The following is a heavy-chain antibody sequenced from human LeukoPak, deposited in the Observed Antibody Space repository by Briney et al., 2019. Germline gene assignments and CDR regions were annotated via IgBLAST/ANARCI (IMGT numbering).Heavy chain of an antibody. Sequence: GGSLRLSCAASGFTFSSYGMHWVRQAPGKGLERVAFIRYDGSNKYYADSVKGRFTISRDNSKNTVYPQMNSLRVEDTAVYYCAKEGQDPVVVPFDMRALHIWGQGTVVTVSS. CDR3: AKEGQDPVVVPFDMRALHI. D-gene: IGHD2-2*01. J-gene: IGHJ3*02. CDR2: IRYDGSNK. CDR1: GFTFSSYG. V-gene: IGHV3-30*02.